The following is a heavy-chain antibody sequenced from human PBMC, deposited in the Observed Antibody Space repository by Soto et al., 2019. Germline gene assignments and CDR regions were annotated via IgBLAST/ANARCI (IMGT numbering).Heavy chain of an antibody. CDR1: GYSISSGYY. CDR2: IYHSGST. D-gene: IGHD2-2*01. CDR3: ARDIVVVPAAPPAGWFDP. J-gene: IGHJ5*02. Sequence: NPSETLSLTCAVSGYSISSGYYWGWIRQPPGKGLEWIGSIYHSGSTYYNPSLKSRVTISVDTSKNQFSLKLSSVTAADTAVYYCARDIVVVPAAPPAGWFDPWGQGTLVTVSS. V-gene: IGHV4-38-2*01.